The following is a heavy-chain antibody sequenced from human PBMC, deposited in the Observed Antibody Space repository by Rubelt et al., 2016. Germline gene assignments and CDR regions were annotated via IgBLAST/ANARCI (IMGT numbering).Heavy chain of an antibody. CDR1: GYTFTSYY. J-gene: IGHJ4*02. V-gene: IGHV1-46*01. CDR2: IHPSGGST. CDR3: ARERDDYGDY. Sequence: QVQLVQSGAEVKKPGASVKVSCKASGYTFTSYYMHWVRQAPGQGLAWMGIIHPSGGSTSSEQKFQGRVTMTRDTSTSTVYMELSSLRSEDTAVYYSARERDDYGDYWGQGTLVTVSS. D-gene: IGHD5-24*01.